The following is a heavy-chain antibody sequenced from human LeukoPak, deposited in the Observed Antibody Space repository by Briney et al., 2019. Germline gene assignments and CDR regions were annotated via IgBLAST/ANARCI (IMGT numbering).Heavy chain of an antibody. CDR3: ARAAKYYYDSTVYWDWFDP. V-gene: IGHV3-7*01. CDR2: IKQDGSEK. CDR1: GFTFSRYW. Sequence: GGSLRLSCAASGFTFSRYWMSWVRQAPGKGLEWVANIKQDGSEKYYVDSVKGRFTISRDNAKNSLYLQMNSLRAEDTAVYYCARAAKYYYDSTVYWDWFDPRGQGTLVTVSS. J-gene: IGHJ5*02. D-gene: IGHD3-22*01.